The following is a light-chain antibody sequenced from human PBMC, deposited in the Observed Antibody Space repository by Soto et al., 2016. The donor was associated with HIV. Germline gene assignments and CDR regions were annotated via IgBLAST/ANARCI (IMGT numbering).Light chain of an antibody. CDR2: DDT. J-gene: IGLJ2*01. CDR1: NIESKS. CDR3: QVWDTSGDHFVV. V-gene: IGLV3-21*03. Sequence: SYELTQPPSVSVAPGKTARITCGGNNIESKSVHWYQQRPGQAPVLVVYDDTDRPSGIPERFSGSDSGNTATLTISRVEAGDEADFYCQVWDTSGDHFVVFGGGTKLTVL.